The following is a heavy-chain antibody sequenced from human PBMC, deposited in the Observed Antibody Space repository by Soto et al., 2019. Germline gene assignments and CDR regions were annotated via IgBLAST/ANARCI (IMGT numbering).Heavy chain of an antibody. Sequence: GGSLRLSCAASGFTFSSYGMHWVRQAPGKGLEWVAVISYDGSNKYYADSVKGRFTISRDNSKNTLYLQMNSLRAEDTAVYYCAKDLEDYDRIDYRGQGTLVTVSS. CDR3: AKDLEDYDRIDY. V-gene: IGHV3-30*18. D-gene: IGHD3-22*01. J-gene: IGHJ4*02. CDR2: ISYDGSNK. CDR1: GFTFSSYG.